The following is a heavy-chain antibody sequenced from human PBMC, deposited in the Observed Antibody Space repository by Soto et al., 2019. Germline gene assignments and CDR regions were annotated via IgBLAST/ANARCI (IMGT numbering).Heavy chain of an antibody. CDR2: INSDGSST. J-gene: IGHJ3*02. V-gene: IGHV3-74*01. Sequence: PGGSLRLSCAASGFTFSSYWMHWVRQAPGKGLVWVSRINSDGSSTSYADSVKGRFTISRDNAKNTLYLQMNSLRAEDTAVYYCARDRPQVLVVVVAATDAFDIWGQGTMVTVSS. CDR1: GFTFSSYW. D-gene: IGHD2-15*01. CDR3: ARDRPQVLVVVVAATDAFDI.